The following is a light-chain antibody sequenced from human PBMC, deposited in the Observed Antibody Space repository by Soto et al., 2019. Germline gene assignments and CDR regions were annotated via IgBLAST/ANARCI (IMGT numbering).Light chain of an antibody. CDR1: QGIDSY. Sequence: DIQLTQSPSFLSASVGDRVTITCRASQGIDSYLAWFQLKPGKAPNLLIYVASTLQSGVPSRFSGSQSGTEFTLTISSLQPEDFATYYCQQLKSYPLTFGGGTKVAIK. V-gene: IGKV1-9*01. CDR3: QQLKSYPLT. J-gene: IGKJ4*01. CDR2: VAS.